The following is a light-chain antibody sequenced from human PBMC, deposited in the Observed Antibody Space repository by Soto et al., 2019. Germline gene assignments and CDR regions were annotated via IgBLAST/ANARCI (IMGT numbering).Light chain of an antibody. V-gene: IGLV2-8*01. CDR2: EVS. J-gene: IGLJ3*02. CDR3: SSYAGRNNWV. CDR1: SSDVGGYKY. Sequence: QSVLTQPPSASGSPGQSVTISCTGTSSDVGGYKYVSWYQQHPGKAPKLMIYEVSKRPSGVPDRFSGSKSGNTASLTVSGLQAEDEADYYCSSYAGRNNWVFGGGTKSPS.